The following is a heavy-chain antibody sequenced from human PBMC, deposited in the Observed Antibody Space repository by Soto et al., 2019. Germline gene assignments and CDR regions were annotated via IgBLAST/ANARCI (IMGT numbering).Heavy chain of an antibody. Sequence: QPQLQESGSGLVKPSQTLSLTCAVSGGSISSGGYSWSWIRQPPGKGLEWIGYIYHSGSTYYNPSLKSRVTISVNRSKNQYSRKLSSVTAADTAVYYCARVPGPWGQGTLVTVSS. CDR2: IYHSGST. D-gene: IGHD7-27*01. CDR3: ARVPGP. V-gene: IGHV4-30-2*01. J-gene: IGHJ5*02. CDR1: GGSISSGGYS.